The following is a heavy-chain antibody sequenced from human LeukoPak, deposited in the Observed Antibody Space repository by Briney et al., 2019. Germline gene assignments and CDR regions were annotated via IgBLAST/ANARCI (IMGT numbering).Heavy chain of an antibody. CDR1: GFTFSNYS. V-gene: IGHV3-21*01. J-gene: IGHJ5*02. D-gene: IGHD6-19*01. CDR3: ARCPYTSGSYVRGHWFDP. CDR2: ISSHSTYI. Sequence: GGSLRLSCAASGFTFSNYSMNWVRQAPGKGLEWVSSISSHSTYIYYADSVKGRFTISRDNAKNSLYLQMNSLRSEDTAVYSCARCPYTSGSYVRGHWFDPWGQGILVTVSS.